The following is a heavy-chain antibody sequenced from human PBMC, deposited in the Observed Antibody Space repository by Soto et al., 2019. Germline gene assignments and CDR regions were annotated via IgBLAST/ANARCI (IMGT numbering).Heavy chain of an antibody. CDR2: ITSSSGYT. J-gene: IGHJ4*02. V-gene: IGHV3-11*05. D-gene: IGHD5-18*01. Sequence: GWSLRLSCAASGFTFSDYYMSWIRQAPGKGLEWVSYITSSSGYTNYADSVKGRFTISRDNAKNSLYLQMNSLRAEDTAVYYCARAYSYHFDYWGQGTLVTVSS. CDR3: ARAYSYHFDY. CDR1: GFTFSDYY.